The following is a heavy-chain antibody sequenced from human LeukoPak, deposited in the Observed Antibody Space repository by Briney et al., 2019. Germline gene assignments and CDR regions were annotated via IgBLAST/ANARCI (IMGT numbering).Heavy chain of an antibody. CDR3: ARAIPLQYYDFWSGYYRDCYYYGMDV. V-gene: IGHV3-30-3*01. D-gene: IGHD3-3*01. J-gene: IGHJ6*02. CDR1: GFTFSSYA. CDR2: VSYDGSNK. Sequence: GGSLRLSCAASGFTFSSYAMHWVRQAAGKGLEWVAVVSYDGSNKYYADSVKGRFTISRDNSKNTLYLQMNSLRAEDTAVYYCARAIPLQYYDFWSGYYRDCYYYGMDVWGQGTTVTVSS.